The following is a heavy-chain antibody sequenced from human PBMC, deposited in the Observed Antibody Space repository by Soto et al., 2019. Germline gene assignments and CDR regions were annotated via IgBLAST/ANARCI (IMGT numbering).Heavy chain of an antibody. CDR2: IYSGGST. V-gene: IGHV3-66*01. CDR3: AKDIIPYYYGMDV. D-gene: IGHD1-20*01. J-gene: IGHJ6*02. CDR1: GFTVSSNY. Sequence: HPGGSLRLSCAASGFTVSSNYMSWVRQAPGKGLEWVSVIYSGGSTYYADSVKGRFTISRDNSKNTLYLQMNSLRAEDTAVYYCAKDIIPYYYGMDVWGQGTTVTVSS.